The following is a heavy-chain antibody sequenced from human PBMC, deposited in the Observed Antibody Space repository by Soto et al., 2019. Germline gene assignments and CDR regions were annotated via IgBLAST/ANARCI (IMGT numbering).Heavy chain of an antibody. CDR2: IIPIFGTA. D-gene: IGHD3-16*01. Sequence: QVQLVQSGAEVKKPGSSVKVSCTASGGTFSSYAISWVRQAPGQGLEWMGGIIPIFGTANYAQKFQGRVTITADESTSTAYMELSSLRSEGTAVYYCAIYGGGDGYRPGDYWGQGTLVTVSS. V-gene: IGHV1-69*01. J-gene: IGHJ4*02. CDR3: AIYGGGDGYRPGDY. CDR1: GGTFSSYA.